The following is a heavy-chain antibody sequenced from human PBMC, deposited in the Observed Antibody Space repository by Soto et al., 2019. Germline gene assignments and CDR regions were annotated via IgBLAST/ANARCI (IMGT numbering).Heavy chain of an antibody. Sequence: GTGPTLVNHTRSLRLACTFSGFSLSTSGVGVGWIRQPPGKALEWLALIYWDDDKRYSPSLKSRLTITKDTSKNQVVLTMTNMDPVDTATYYCAHSSFTSIVVRAFDYWGQGTPVTVSS. D-gene: IGHD1-26*01. CDR2: IYWDDDK. CDR1: GFSLSTSGVG. J-gene: IGHJ4*02. CDR3: AHSSFTSIVVRAFDY. V-gene: IGHV2-5*02.